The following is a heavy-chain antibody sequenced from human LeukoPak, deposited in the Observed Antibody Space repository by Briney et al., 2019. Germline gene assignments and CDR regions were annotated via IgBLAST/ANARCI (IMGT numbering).Heavy chain of an antibody. V-gene: IGHV1-8*03. CDR2: MNPNSGNT. D-gene: IGHD3-22*01. CDR3: ARGYDSSGYYYPYYYYYYTDV. J-gene: IGHJ6*03. CDR1: GYTFTSYD. Sequence: ASVKASCKASGYTFTSYDINWVRQATGQGLEWMGWMNPNSGNTGYAQKFQGRVTITRNTSISTAYMELSSLRSEDTAVYYCARGYDSSGYYYPYYYYYYTDVWGKGTTVTVSS.